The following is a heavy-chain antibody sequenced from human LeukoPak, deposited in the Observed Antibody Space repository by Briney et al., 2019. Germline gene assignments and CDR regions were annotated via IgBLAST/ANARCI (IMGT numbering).Heavy chain of an antibody. CDR3: TRDLVGYYYDSSGYLGGAFDI. CDR1: GFTFGDYA. CDR2: IRGKAYGGTT. J-gene: IGHJ3*02. V-gene: IGHV3-49*04. Sequence: GGSLRLSCTVSGFTFGDYAMSWVRQAPGKGLEWVGFIRGKAYGGTTEYAASVKGRFTISRDDSKSIAYLQMNSLKTEDTAVYYCTRDLVGYYYDSSGYLGGAFDIWGQGTMVTVSS. D-gene: IGHD3-22*01.